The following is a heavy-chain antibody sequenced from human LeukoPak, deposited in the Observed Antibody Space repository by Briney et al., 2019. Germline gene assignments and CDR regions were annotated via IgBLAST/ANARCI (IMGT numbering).Heavy chain of an antibody. V-gene: IGHV3-30*02. J-gene: IGHJ3*02. CDR3: ARDKGYYGSGSYYKVGAFDI. D-gene: IGHD3-10*01. CDR2: VRYDSSNK. Sequence: GGSLRLSCAASGFTFSSYGMHWVRQAPGKGLEWVAFVRYDSSNKYYADSVKGRFTVSRDNSKNMLYLQMNSLRAEDTAVYYCARDKGYYGSGSYYKVGAFDIWGQGTMVTVSS. CDR1: GFTFSSYG.